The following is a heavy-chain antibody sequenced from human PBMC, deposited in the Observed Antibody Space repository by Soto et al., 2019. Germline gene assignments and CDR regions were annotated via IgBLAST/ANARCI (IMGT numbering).Heavy chain of an antibody. J-gene: IGHJ4*02. Sequence: QVQLVQSGAEVKKPGASVKVSCKASGYTFTSYGISWVRQAPGQGLEWMGWISAYNGNTNYAQKLQGRVTMTTDTSTSTPYMELRSLRSDDTAVYYCARDSGDGDYGDYADYWGQGTLVTVSS. CDR3: ARDSGDGDYGDYADY. V-gene: IGHV1-18*01. CDR2: ISAYNGNT. CDR1: GYTFTSYG. D-gene: IGHD4-17*01.